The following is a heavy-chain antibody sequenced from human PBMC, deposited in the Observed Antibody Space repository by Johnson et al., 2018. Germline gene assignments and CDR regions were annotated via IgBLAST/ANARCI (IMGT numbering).Heavy chain of an antibody. D-gene: IGHD6-19*01. Sequence: VQLVESGGGVVQPGRSLRLSCAASGFTFSSYAMHWVRQAPGKGLEWVAVISYDGSNKYYADSVKGRFTISRDNSKNTLYLQMNSLRAEDTAVYYCARDKVAGGSYYYYYYMDVWGQGTTVTVSS. CDR3: ARDKVAGGSYYYYYYMDV. J-gene: IGHJ6*03. CDR2: ISYDGSNK. CDR1: GFTFSSYA. V-gene: IGHV3-30-3*01.